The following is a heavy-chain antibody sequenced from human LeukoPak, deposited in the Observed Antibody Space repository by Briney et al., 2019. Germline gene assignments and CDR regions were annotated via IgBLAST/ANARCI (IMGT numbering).Heavy chain of an antibody. Sequence: SESLSLTCAVSGYSMSSGHYWGWIRQPPGKGLEWIGTIYYSGSAYYNPSLNSRVTVSVDTSKNQFSLKLSSVTAADTSVYYCARQFITGTGRGYFDSWGQGSLVTVSS. J-gene: IGHJ4*02. V-gene: IGHV4-38-2*01. CDR3: ARQFITGTGRGYFDS. CDR2: IYYSGSA. D-gene: IGHD1-20*01. CDR1: GYSMSSGHY.